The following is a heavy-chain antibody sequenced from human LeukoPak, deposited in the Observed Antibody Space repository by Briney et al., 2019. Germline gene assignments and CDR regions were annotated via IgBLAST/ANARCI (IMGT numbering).Heavy chain of an antibody. CDR3: ARATTIITIFGVAPTGSNWFDP. D-gene: IGHD3-3*01. CDR1: GYAFTGYY. J-gene: IGHJ5*02. Sequence: ASVKVSCKASGYAFTGYYMHWVRQAPGQGLEWMGWINPNSGGTNYAQKFQGRVTMTRDTSISTAYMELSRLRSDDTAVYYCARATTIITIFGVAPTGSNWFDPWGQGTLVTVSS. V-gene: IGHV1-2*02. CDR2: INPNSGGT.